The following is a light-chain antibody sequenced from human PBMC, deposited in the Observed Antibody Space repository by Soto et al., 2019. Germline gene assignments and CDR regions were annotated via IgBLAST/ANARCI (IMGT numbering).Light chain of an antibody. Sequence: EMVLTQSPATLYLSPGERATLSCRASQSVSSYLAWYPQKPGQAPRLLIYDASNRATGIPARFSGSGSGTDFTLTISSLEPEDFAVYYCQQRSNWPPTFGQGTRLEIK. J-gene: IGKJ5*01. CDR2: DAS. V-gene: IGKV3-11*01. CDR1: QSVSSY. CDR3: QQRSNWPPT.